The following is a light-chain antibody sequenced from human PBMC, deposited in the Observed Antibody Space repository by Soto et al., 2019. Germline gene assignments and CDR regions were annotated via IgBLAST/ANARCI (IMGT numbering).Light chain of an antibody. CDR1: QSVSSY. V-gene: IGKV3-11*01. J-gene: IGKJ5*01. Sequence: EIVLTQSPATLSLSPGERATLSCRASQSVSSYSAWYQQKPGQAPRLLIYDASNRATGIPARFSGSGSGTDFTLTISSLEPEDFAVYYCRQRSNWPPTFGQGTRLEIK. CDR3: RQRSNWPPT. CDR2: DAS.